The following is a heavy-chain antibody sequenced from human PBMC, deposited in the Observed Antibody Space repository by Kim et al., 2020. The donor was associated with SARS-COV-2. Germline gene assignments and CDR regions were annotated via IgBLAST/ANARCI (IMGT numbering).Heavy chain of an antibody. Sequence: ADSVKGRFTISRDNSKNTLYLQMNSLRAEDTAVYYCAKARSYGDYMTGGYWGQGTLVTVSS. CDR3: AKARSYGDYMTGGY. J-gene: IGHJ4*02. D-gene: IGHD4-17*01. V-gene: IGHV3-30*02.